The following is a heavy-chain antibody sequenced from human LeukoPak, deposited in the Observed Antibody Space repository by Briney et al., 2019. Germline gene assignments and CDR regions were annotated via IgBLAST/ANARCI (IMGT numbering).Heavy chain of an antibody. CDR3: ARRAVVAAAGVWYFDL. Sequence: SETLSLTCTVSGGSISNYYWSWIRRPAGKGLEWIGRIHTSGSTNYNPSLKSRVTMSVDTSKNQFSLKLSSVTAADTAVYYCARRAVVAAAGVWYFDLWGRGTLVTVSS. D-gene: IGHD6-13*01. V-gene: IGHV4-4*07. CDR1: GGSISNYY. J-gene: IGHJ2*01. CDR2: IHTSGST.